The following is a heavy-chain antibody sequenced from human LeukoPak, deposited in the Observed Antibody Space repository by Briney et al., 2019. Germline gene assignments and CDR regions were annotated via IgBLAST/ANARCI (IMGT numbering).Heavy chain of an antibody. Sequence: GGSLRLSCAASGFTFNSYAMSWVRQAPGKGLEWVSDISGSGGSTYYADSVKGRFTISRDNPKNTLYLQMNSLRAEDTAKYYCAKYSTRLLYYFDYWGQGTLVTVSS. V-gene: IGHV3-23*01. CDR1: GFTFNSYA. J-gene: IGHJ4*02. D-gene: IGHD2-21*01. CDR2: ISGSGGST. CDR3: AKYSTRLLYYFDY.